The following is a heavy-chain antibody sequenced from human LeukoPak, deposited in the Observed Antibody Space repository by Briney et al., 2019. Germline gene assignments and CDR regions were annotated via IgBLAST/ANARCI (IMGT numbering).Heavy chain of an antibody. J-gene: IGHJ4*02. CDR2: ISSSSSYI. CDR1: GFTFSSYR. Sequence: GGSLRLSCAASGFTFSSYRMNWVRQAPGKGLEWVSSISSSSSYIYYADSVKGRFTISRDNAKNSLYLQMNSLRAEDTAVYYCASVPYSGSTPTDYWGQGTLVTVSS. V-gene: IGHV3-21*01. CDR3: ASVPYSGSTPTDY. D-gene: IGHD1-26*01.